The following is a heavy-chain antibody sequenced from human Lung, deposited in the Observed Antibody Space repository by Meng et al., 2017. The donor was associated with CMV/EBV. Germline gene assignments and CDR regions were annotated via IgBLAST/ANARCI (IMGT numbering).Heavy chain of an antibody. CDR1: GCTFSGYA. Sequence: GGPLRLSCAASGCTFSGYARHWVRQAPGKGLEWVAVISYDGSNKYYADSVKGRFTSSRDNSKNTLYLQINSLRAEDTAVYYCARDRLGGYSPRFDYWGQGTLVTVSS. CDR3: ARDRLGGYSPRFDY. CDR2: ISYDGSNK. D-gene: IGHD3-22*01. V-gene: IGHV3-30*04. J-gene: IGHJ4*02.